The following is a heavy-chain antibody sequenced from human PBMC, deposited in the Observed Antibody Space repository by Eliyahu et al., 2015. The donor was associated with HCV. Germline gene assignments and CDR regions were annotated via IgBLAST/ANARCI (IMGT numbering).Heavy chain of an antibody. CDR3: ATAVRDGFNSDAFDI. Sequence: EVQLVQSGAEVKKPGATVKISCKVSGYTFSDHYMHWVQQAPEKGLEWMGLVDPEDGEIIYAEKFQDRVTITADTSTDTGYMELSSLRSEDTAVYYCATAVRDGFNSDAFDIWGQGTMVTVSS. CDR1: GYTFSDHY. V-gene: IGHV1-69-2*01. D-gene: IGHD5-24*01. CDR2: VDPEDGEI. J-gene: IGHJ3*02.